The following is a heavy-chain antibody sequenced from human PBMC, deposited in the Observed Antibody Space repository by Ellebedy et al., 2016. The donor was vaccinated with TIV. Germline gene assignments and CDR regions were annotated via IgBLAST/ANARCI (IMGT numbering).Heavy chain of an antibody. CDR2: MNPKSGNR. CDR1: GYNFTSYD. Sequence: AASVKVSCKASGYNFTSYDINWVRQATGQGLEWMGWMNPKSGNRGYAQEFQGRFSMSRNPSTNPAYMELTRLTSEDTAVYYWARERRYCSGGYCYSGGMDVWGQGTTVTVS. J-gene: IGHJ6*02. D-gene: IGHD2-15*01. V-gene: IGHV1-8*01. CDR3: ARERRYCSGGYCYSGGMDV.